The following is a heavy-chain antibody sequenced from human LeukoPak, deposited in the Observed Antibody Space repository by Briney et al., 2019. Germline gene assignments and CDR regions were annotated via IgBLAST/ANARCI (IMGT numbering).Heavy chain of an antibody. J-gene: IGHJ5*02. V-gene: IGHV4-30-4*08. D-gene: IGHD4-23*01. CDR3: ARAPTTVVAWGKNWFDP. CDR1: GGSFSGYY. Sequence: TPSETLSLTCAVYGGSFSGYYWSWIRQPPGKGLEWIGYIYYSGNTYYNPSLKSRSTMSVDTSKNQFSLNLSSVTAADTAVYYCARAPTTVVAWGKNWFDPWGQGTLVTVSS. CDR2: IYYSGNT.